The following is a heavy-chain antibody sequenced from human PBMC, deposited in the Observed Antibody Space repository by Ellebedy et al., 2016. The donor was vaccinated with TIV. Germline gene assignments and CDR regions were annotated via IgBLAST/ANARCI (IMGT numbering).Heavy chain of an antibody. CDR1: GFTFDDYA. Sequence: SLKISXAASGFTFDDYAMHWVRQAPGKGLEWVSGISWNSGSIGYADSVKGRFTISRDNAKNSLYLQMNSLRAEDTALYYCAKDMKASGSYPRLDYWGQGTLVTVSS. V-gene: IGHV3-9*01. CDR3: AKDMKASGSYPRLDY. D-gene: IGHD1-26*01. J-gene: IGHJ4*02. CDR2: ISWNSGSI.